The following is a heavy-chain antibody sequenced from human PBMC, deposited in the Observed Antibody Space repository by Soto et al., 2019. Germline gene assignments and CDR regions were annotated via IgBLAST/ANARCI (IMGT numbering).Heavy chain of an antibody. CDR1: GFSFTRYG. D-gene: IGHD4-17*01. CDR3: ARVRYGETYYFES. J-gene: IGHJ4*02. CDR2: ISDDGRNL. V-gene: IGHV3-30*03. Sequence: GGSLRLSCAASGFSFTRYGMHWVRQAPGKGLERVAVISDDGRNLHYGDSVRGRFTISRDNAKNSLYLQMNSLRTGDTGVYYCARVRYGETYYFESWGQGTLVTVSS.